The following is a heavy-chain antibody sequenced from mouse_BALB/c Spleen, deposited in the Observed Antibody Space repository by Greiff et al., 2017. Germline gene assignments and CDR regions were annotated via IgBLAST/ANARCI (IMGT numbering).Heavy chain of an antibody. CDR2: ISSGGGST. CDR1: GFAFSSYD. V-gene: IGHV5-12-1*01. CDR3: ARRNSAWFAY. Sequence: EVKLQESGGGLVKPGGSLKLSCAASGFAFSSYDMSWVRQTPEKRLEWVAYISSGGGSTYYPDTVKGRFTISRDNAKNTLYLQMSSLKSEDTAMYYCARRNSAWFAYWGQGTLVTVSA. J-gene: IGHJ3*01.